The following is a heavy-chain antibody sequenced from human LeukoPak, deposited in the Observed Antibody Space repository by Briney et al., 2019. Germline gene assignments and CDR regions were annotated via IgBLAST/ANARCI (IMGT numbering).Heavy chain of an antibody. Sequence: GGSLRLSCAASGFTFSSYAMSWVRQAPGKGLEWVSTIGDNGDSTYYADSVKGRFTISRDNSKSTLYLQMNSLRAEDTAVYYCARDFYDSSGYFLDYWGQGTLVTVSS. D-gene: IGHD3-22*01. V-gene: IGHV3-23*01. CDR3: ARDFYDSSGYFLDY. CDR2: IGDNGDST. J-gene: IGHJ4*02. CDR1: GFTFSSYA.